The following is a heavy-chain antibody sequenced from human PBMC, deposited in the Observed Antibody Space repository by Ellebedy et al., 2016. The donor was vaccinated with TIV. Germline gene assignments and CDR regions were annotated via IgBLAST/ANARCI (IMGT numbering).Heavy chain of an antibody. D-gene: IGHD6-13*01. V-gene: IGHV3-23*01. J-gene: IGHJ5*02. CDR3: AKDRWQLVQGNWFDP. CDR1: GFTFSGYA. Sequence: PGGSLRLSCVASGFTFSGYAMSWVRQAPGKGLEWVSGINNGGRTTSYADSVKGRFTISRDNSKNTLYLQMNSLRAEDTAVYYCAKDRWQLVQGNWFDPWGQGTLVTVSS. CDR2: INNGGRTT.